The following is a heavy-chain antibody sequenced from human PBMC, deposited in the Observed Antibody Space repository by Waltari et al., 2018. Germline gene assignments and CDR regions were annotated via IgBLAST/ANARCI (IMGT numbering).Heavy chain of an antibody. J-gene: IGHJ4*02. CDR2: INHSGST. CDR3: ARGGGYYDFWSGS. D-gene: IGHD3-3*01. Sequence: QVQLQQWGAGLLKPSETLSLTCPVYGGSFSGYYWSWIRQPPGKGLEWIGEINHSGSTNYNPSLKSRVTISVDTSKNQFSLKLSSVTAADTAVYYCARGGGYYDFWSGSGGQGTLVTVSS. V-gene: IGHV4-34*01. CDR1: GGSFSGYY.